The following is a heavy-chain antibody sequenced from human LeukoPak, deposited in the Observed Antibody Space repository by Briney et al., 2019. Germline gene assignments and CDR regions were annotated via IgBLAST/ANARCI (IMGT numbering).Heavy chain of an antibody. V-gene: IGHV3-30*02. CDR2: IRYDGSNK. CDR3: AKEQAAPSYYFDY. Sequence: GGSLRLSCAASGFTFSSYGMHWVRQAPGKGLEWVAFIRYDGSNKYYADSVKGRFTISRDNSKNTLYLQMNSLRAEDTAVYYCAKEQAAPSYYFDYWGQGTLVTVSS. D-gene: IGHD6-6*01. CDR1: GFTFSSYG. J-gene: IGHJ4*02.